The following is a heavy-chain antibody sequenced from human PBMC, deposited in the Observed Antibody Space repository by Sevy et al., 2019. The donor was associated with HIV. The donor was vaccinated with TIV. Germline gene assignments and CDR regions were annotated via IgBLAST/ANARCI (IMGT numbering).Heavy chain of an antibody. D-gene: IGHD3-22*01. CDR3: ARAGYYDSSGYYPLYYGMDV. Sequence: ASVKVSCKASGYTFTSYGISWVRQAPGQGLEWMGWISAYNGNTNYAQKLQGRVTMTTDTSTSTAYMELRSLRSDDTAVYYCARAGYYDSSGYYPLYYGMDVWGQGTTVTVSS. CDR2: ISAYNGNT. J-gene: IGHJ6*02. V-gene: IGHV1-18*04. CDR1: GYTFTSYG.